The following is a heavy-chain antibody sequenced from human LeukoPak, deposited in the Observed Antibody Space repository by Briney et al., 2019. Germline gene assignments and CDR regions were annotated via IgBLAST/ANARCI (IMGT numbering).Heavy chain of an antibody. CDR1: GYTFTGSY. Sequence: ASVKVSCRASGYTFTGSYMHWVRQAPGQGLEWMGWINPNSGGTNYAQKFQGRVTMTRDTSISTAYMELSRLRSDDTAVYYCARDDWGCSGGSCYPGDYWGQGTLVTVSS. J-gene: IGHJ4*02. CDR2: INPNSGGT. D-gene: IGHD2-15*01. CDR3: ARDDWGCSGGSCYPGDY. V-gene: IGHV1-2*02.